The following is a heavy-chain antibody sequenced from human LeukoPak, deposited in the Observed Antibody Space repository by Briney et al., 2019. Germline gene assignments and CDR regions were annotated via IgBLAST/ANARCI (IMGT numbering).Heavy chain of an antibody. CDR2: NSSSGSTI. J-gene: IGHJ4*02. CDR1: GFTFSDYY. D-gene: IGHD1-26*01. Sequence: GGSLRLSCAASGFTFSDYYMSWIRQAPRRGLEWVSYNSSSGSTIYYADSVKGRFTISRDNAKNSPYLQMNSLRAEDTAVYYCARDKSGGATSFDYWGQGTLVTVSS. CDR3: ARDKSGGATSFDY. V-gene: IGHV3-11*01.